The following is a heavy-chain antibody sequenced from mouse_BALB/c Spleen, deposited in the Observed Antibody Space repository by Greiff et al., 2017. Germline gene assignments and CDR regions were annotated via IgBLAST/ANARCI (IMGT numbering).Heavy chain of an antibody. D-gene: IGHD1-1*01. CDR2: ISSGSSTI. CDR1: GFTFSSFG. Sequence: EVQGVESGGGLVQPGGSRKLSCAASGFTFSSFGMHWVRQAPEKGLEWVAYISSGSSTIYYAATVKGRFTISRDNPKNTLFLQMTSLRSEDTAMYYCSSGSTTLDYWGQGTTLTVSA. CDR3: SSGSTTLDY. J-gene: IGHJ2*01. V-gene: IGHV5-17*02.